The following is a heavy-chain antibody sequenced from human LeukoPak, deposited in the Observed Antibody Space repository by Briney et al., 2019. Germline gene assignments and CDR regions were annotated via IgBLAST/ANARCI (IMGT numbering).Heavy chain of an antibody. CDR3: AKEIYYDSSAFFDY. D-gene: IGHD3-22*01. CDR1: GFIFSSYG. CDR2: IGYDGSNK. Sequence: GRSLRLSCAASGFIFSSYGMDWVRQAPGKGLEWVAVIGYDGSNKYYADSVKGRFTISRDNSKNTLYLQMNSLRTEDAAVYFCAKEIYYDSSAFFDYWGQGTLVTVSS. J-gene: IGHJ4*02. V-gene: IGHV3-30*18.